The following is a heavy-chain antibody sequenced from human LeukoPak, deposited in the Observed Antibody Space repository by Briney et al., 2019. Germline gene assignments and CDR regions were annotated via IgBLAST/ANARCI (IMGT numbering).Heavy chain of an antibody. CDR1: GFTFSGSA. Sequence: GGSLRLSCAASGFTFSGSAMHWVRQASGKGLEWVGRIRSKANSYATAYAASVKGWFTISRDDSKNTAYLQTNSLKTEDTAVYYCTSKWVRGSSSLTDYWGQGTLVTVSS. CDR3: TSKWVRGSSSLTDY. J-gene: IGHJ4*02. V-gene: IGHV3-73*01. CDR2: IRSKANSYAT. D-gene: IGHD6-6*01.